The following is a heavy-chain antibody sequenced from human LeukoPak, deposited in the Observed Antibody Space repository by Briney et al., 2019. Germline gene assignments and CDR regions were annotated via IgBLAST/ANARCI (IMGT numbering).Heavy chain of an antibody. D-gene: IGHD7-27*01. Sequence: GGSLRLSCAASGFTFSDAWMNWVRQAPGKGLEWVGRIKRKTDGGTTDYAAPVKGRFTISRDDSKNTLYLQMNSLKTEDTAVYYCTTGNWGPYWGQGTLVTVSS. CDR2: IKRKTDGGTT. CDR3: TTGNWGPY. V-gene: IGHV3-15*07. CDR1: GFTFSDAW. J-gene: IGHJ4*02.